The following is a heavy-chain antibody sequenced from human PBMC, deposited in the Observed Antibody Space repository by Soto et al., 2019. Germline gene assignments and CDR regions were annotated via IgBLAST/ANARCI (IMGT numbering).Heavy chain of an antibody. D-gene: IGHD1-1*01. CDR2: MSHSGGT. V-gene: IGHV4-34*01. CDR1: GGFVSSGNYY. J-gene: IGHJ3*02. Sequence: QEQLQQWGAGLLKPSETLSLTCAVYGGFVSSGNYYWSWIRQPPGKGLAWIGEMSHSGGTHFNPSLKSRVTISVDTSKNQFSLKMSSVTAADTALYYCARVERGTATTVVDAFVIWGPGTMVTVPS. CDR3: ARVERGTATTVVDAFVI.